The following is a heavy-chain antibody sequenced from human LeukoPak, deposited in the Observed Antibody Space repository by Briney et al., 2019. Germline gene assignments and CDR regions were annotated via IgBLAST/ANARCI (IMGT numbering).Heavy chain of an antibody. Sequence: SETLSLTCTTSGGSNSGDYWSWIRQPAGEGLAWIGRIYPSGSTYLNPSLKSRVSMSVDMSKSQIFLKVDSVTAADTAVYYCARGYASGCYSTWGQGILVTVSS. CDR3: ARGYASGCYST. J-gene: IGHJ5*02. D-gene: IGHD3-10*01. CDR1: GGSNSGDY. V-gene: IGHV4-4*07. CDR2: IYPSGST.